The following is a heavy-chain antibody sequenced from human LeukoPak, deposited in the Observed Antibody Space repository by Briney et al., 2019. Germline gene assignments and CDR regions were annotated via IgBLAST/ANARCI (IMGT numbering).Heavy chain of an antibody. D-gene: IGHD5-12*01. CDR2: IRYDGSNK. CDR3: ARETYSGYEDFDY. CDR1: GFTFSSYG. V-gene: IGHV3-30*02. J-gene: IGHJ4*02. Sequence: PGGSLRLSCAASGFTFSSYGMHWVRQAPGKGLEWVAFIRYDGSNKYYADSVKGRFSISRDNSENTLYLQMNSLRAEDTAVYYCARETYSGYEDFDYWGQGTLVTVTS.